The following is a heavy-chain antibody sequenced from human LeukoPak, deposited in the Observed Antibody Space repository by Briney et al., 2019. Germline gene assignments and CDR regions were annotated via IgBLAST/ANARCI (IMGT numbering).Heavy chain of an antibody. CDR1: GFSISRGYS. Sequence: SETLSLTCIVSGFSISRGYSWGWIRQPPGKGLEWIGSIYHSGSTYYTPSLKSRVTISVDTSKNQFSLKLSSVTAADTAVYYCARCTVGGYWNYDLYFDYWGQGTLVTVSS. J-gene: IGHJ4*02. CDR3: ARCTVGGYWNYDLYFDY. V-gene: IGHV4-38-2*02. CDR2: IYHSGST. D-gene: IGHD1-7*01.